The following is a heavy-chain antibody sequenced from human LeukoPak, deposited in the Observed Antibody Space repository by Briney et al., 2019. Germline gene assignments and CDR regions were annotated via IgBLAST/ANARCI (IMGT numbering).Heavy chain of an antibody. CDR1: GGSISSDGYS. CDR2: IYHSGST. Sequence: SETLSLTCAVSGGSISSDGYSWSWIRQPPGKGLEWIGYIYHSGSTYYNPSLKSRVTISVDRSKNQFSLKLSSVTAADTAVYYCARGWGYCSSTSCRTKWNWFDPWGQGTLVTVSS. CDR3: ARGWGYCSSTSCRTKWNWFDP. D-gene: IGHD2-2*01. V-gene: IGHV4-30-2*01. J-gene: IGHJ5*02.